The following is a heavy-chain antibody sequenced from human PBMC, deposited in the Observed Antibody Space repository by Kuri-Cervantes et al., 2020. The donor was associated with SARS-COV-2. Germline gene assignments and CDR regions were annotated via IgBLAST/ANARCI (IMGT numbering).Heavy chain of an antibody. CDR3: VRDGDHWNFDY. D-gene: IGHD1-1*01. J-gene: IGHJ4*02. CDR1: GITFSTYE. CDR2: ISSGGRII. V-gene: IGHV3-48*03. Sequence: GGSRRLSCAASGITFSTYEMNWVRQAPGEGPEWVSHISSGGRIIYYVDSVKGRFTLSRDNAKNMLFLQMNSLRAEDTAVYYCVRDGDHWNFDYWGQGTLVTVSS.